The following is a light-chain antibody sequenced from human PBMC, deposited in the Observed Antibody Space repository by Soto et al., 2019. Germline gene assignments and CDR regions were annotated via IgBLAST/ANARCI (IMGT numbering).Light chain of an antibody. CDR2: GAS. Sequence: EIVLTQSPGTLSLSPGESATLSCRASQSVSSSQVAWYQQKPGQAPRLLIYGASSRATGFPARFSGVGSETDFTLTISRLEPEDFAVYYCQQYATSPHTFGQGTKLEIK. CDR1: QSVSSSQ. J-gene: IGKJ2*01. V-gene: IGKV3-20*01. CDR3: QQYATSPHT.